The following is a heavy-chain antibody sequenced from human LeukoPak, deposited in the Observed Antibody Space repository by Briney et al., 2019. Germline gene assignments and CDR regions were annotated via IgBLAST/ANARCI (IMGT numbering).Heavy chain of an antibody. CDR3: ARGIERFGELFLLRGMDV. D-gene: IGHD3-10*01. Sequence: ASVKVSCKASGYTFTSYDINWVRQATGQGLEWMGWMNPNSGNTGYAQKFQGRVTMTRNTSISTAYMELSSLRSEDTAVYYCARGIERFGELFLLRGMDVWGQGTTVTVSS. V-gene: IGHV1-8*01. CDR2: MNPNSGNT. CDR1: GYTFTSYD. J-gene: IGHJ6*02.